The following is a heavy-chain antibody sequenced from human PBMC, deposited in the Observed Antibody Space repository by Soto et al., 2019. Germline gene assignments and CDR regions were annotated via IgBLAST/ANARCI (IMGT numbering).Heavy chain of an antibody. V-gene: IGHV5-51*01. CDR2: IYPGDSDI. D-gene: IGHD6-19*01. CDR3: ARFYSSGLYYFDY. CDR1: GYSFTSDW. J-gene: IGHJ4*02. Sequence: GESLKISCKGSGYSFTSDWIGRVRQMPGKGLEWIGIIYPGDSDIRYSPSFQGQVTISADKSINTAYLQWSSLKASDTAMYFCARFYSSGLYYFDYWGQGTLVTVSS.